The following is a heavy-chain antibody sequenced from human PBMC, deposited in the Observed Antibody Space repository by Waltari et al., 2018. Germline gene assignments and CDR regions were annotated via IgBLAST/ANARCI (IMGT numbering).Heavy chain of an antibody. CDR2: IKHSGST. J-gene: IGHJ2*01. Sequence: QVQLQQWGAGLLKPSETLSPTCAVHGGSFSGSYWGWFRQPPGEGLEWIGEIKHSGSTNYNPSLKSRVTISVDTSKNQFSLKLSSVTAADTAVYYCARRDSSGFKWYFDLWGRGTLVTVSS. V-gene: IGHV4-34*01. CDR1: GGSFSGSY. CDR3: ARRDSSGFKWYFDL. D-gene: IGHD3-22*01.